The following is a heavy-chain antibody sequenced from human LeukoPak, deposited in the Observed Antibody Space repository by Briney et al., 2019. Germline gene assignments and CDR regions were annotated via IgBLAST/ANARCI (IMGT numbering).Heavy chain of an antibody. CDR1: GFTFSSYE. CDR2: ISSSGSTI. V-gene: IGHV3-48*03. D-gene: IGHD3-10*01. J-gene: IGHJ4*02. CDR3: ARVLWFGDNYFDY. Sequence: GGSLRLSCAASGFTFSSYEMNWVRQAPGKGLEWVSYISSSGSTIYYADPVKGRFTISRDNAKNSLYLQMNSLRAEDTAVYYCARVLWFGDNYFDYWGQGTLVTVSS.